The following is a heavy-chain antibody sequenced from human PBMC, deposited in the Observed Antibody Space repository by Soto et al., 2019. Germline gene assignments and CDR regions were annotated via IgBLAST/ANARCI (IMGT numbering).Heavy chain of an antibody. D-gene: IGHD6-19*01. Sequence: QVQLVQSGAEVKKPGSSVNVSCKASGGTFSSYAISWVRQAPGQGLKWMGGIIPIFGTANYAQKFQGRVTITAVESTSTAYMELSSLRSEDTAVYYCARATSGRPYDAFDIWGQGTMVTVSS. CDR2: IIPIFGTA. J-gene: IGHJ3*02. CDR1: GGTFSSYA. CDR3: ARATSGRPYDAFDI. V-gene: IGHV1-69*01.